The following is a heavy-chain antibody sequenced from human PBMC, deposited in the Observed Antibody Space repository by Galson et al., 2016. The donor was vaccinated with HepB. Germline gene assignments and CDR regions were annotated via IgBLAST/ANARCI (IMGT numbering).Heavy chain of an antibody. CDR1: GFTFDDYT. CDR3: ARIREEKNISRGLGS. CDR2: ILHDGSKK. V-gene: IGHV3-30*04. Sequence: SLRLSCAASGFTFDDYTMHWVRQAPGKGLEWVALILHDGSKKYYADSVKGRFTISRDSSENTLYMQMRSLRTEDTALYYWARIREEKNISRGLGSWGQGTLITVSS. D-gene: IGHD2/OR15-2a*01. J-gene: IGHJ5*02.